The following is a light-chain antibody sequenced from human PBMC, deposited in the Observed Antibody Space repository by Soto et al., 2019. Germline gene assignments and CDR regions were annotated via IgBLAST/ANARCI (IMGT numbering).Light chain of an antibody. Sequence: IVTTQSPATLSVSPGERATFSCRASQNIRTNLAWYQQKPGQVPRLLIYGASTRATGVPARFSGSGSGTEFILTISSLQSEDFAIYYCQQYNNWLLTFGGGTKVDIK. V-gene: IGKV3-15*01. J-gene: IGKJ4*01. CDR2: GAS. CDR1: QNIRTN. CDR3: QQYNNWLLT.